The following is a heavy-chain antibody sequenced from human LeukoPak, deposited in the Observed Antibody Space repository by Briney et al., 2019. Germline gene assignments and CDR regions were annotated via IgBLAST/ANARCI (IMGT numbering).Heavy chain of an antibody. CDR2: INAGNGNT. Sequence: GASVKVSCKASGYTFTSYAMHWVRQAPGQRLEWMGWINAGNGNTKYSQKSQGRVTITRDTSASTAYMELSSLRSEDTAVYYCARESADIVVVPAAMRVFSVWGQGTTVTVSS. J-gene: IGHJ6*02. CDR3: ARESADIVVVPAAMRVFSV. CDR1: GYTFTSYA. D-gene: IGHD2-2*01. V-gene: IGHV1-3*01.